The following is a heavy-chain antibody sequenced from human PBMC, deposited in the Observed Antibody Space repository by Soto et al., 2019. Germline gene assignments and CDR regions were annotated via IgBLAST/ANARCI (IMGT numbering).Heavy chain of an antibody. CDR1: GFMFSTYL. V-gene: IGHV3-7*01. Sequence: GGSLRLSCEASGFMFSTYLMSWVRQAPGKGLEWVANIKQGGNEKFYVDSVKGRFTISRDNAKKPLFLQMNSLRPEDTAVYYCVGALTYEVPYYYYGMDVWGQGTTVTVSS. CDR2: IKQGGNEK. CDR3: VGALTYEVPYYYYGMDV. D-gene: IGHD3-16*01. J-gene: IGHJ6*02.